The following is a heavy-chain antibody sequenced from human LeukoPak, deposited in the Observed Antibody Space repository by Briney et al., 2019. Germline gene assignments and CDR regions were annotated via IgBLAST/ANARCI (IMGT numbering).Heavy chain of an antibody. Sequence: PGGSLRLSCAASGFTFSSYWMSWVRQAPGKGLEWVANIKQDGSEKYYVDSVKGRFTISRDNAKNSLYLQMNSLRAEDTAVYYCARRRYSRSSQHFDYWGQGTLVTVSS. CDR2: IKQDGSEK. CDR1: GFTFSSYW. D-gene: IGHD1-26*01. V-gene: IGHV3-7*01. J-gene: IGHJ4*02. CDR3: ARRRYSRSSQHFDY.